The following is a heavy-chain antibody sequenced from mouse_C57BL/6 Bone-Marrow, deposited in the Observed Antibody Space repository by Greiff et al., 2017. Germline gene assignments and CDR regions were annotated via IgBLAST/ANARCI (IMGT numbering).Heavy chain of an antibody. CDR2: IDPENGDT. D-gene: IGHD1-1*01. CDR1: GFNIKDDY. CDR3: TITTVVAH. V-gene: IGHV14-4*01. J-gene: IGHJ3*01. Sequence: DVKLVESGAELVRPGASVKLSCTASGFNIKDDYMHWVKQRPEQGLEWIGWIDPENGDTEYASKFQGKATITADTSSNTAYLQLSSLTSEDTAVYYCTITTVVAHWGQGTLVTVSA.